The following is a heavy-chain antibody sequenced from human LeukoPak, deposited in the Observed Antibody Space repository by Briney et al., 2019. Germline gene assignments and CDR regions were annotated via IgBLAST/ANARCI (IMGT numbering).Heavy chain of an antibody. Sequence: GGSLRLSCAASGFPFIDYSMNRVRQAPGKGLEWISYIGISSGNTKYADSVKGRFTISRDYAKNSLYLQMNSLRVEDTAVYFCARDHNYAFDNWGQGTLVTVSS. V-gene: IGHV3-11*06. J-gene: IGHJ4*02. CDR2: IGISSGNT. D-gene: IGHD1-1*01. CDR3: ARDHNYAFDN. CDR1: GFPFIDYS.